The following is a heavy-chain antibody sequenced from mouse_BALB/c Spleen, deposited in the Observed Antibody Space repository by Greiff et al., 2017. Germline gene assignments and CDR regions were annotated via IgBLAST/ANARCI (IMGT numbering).Heavy chain of an antibody. D-gene: IGHD1-1*01. V-gene: IGHV2-6-7*01. CDR3: ARVRFSSYWYFDV. Sequence: VHLVESGPGLVAPSQSLSITCTVSGFSLTGYGVNWVRQPPGKGLEWLGMIWGDGSTDYNSALKSRLSISKDNSKSQVFLKMNSLQTDDTARYYCARVRFSSYWYFDVWGAGTTVTVSS. CDR1: GFSLTGYG. J-gene: IGHJ1*01. CDR2: IWGDGST.